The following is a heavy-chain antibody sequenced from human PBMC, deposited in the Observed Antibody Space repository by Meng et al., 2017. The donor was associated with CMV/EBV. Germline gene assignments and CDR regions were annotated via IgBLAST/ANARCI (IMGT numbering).Heavy chain of an antibody. V-gene: IGHV3-23*01. D-gene: IGHD1-26*01. CDR1: GFTFSSYA. Sequence: ASGFTFSSYAMSWVRQAPGKGREWVSAMSGSGGSTYYADSVKGRFTISRDNSKNTLYLQMNSLRAEDTAVYYCAKDLGIVGAYYFDYWGQGTLVTVSS. CDR3: AKDLGIVGAYYFDY. J-gene: IGHJ4*02. CDR2: MSGSGGST.